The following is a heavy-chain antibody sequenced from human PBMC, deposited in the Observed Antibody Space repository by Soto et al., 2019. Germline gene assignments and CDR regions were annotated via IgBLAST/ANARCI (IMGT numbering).Heavy chain of an antibody. J-gene: IGHJ4*02. D-gene: IGHD4-17*01. V-gene: IGHV1-18*01. CDR2: ISPDTGYT. CDR1: GYTFTNDG. Sequence: ASVKVSCKASGYTFTNDGISWVRQAPGQGLEWMGWISPDTGYTNYAQNLQGRVTLTTDPLTNTAYMELRNLRSDDTALYFCARDPAVSTDPLDFWGQGTLVTVSS. CDR3: ARDPAVSTDPLDF.